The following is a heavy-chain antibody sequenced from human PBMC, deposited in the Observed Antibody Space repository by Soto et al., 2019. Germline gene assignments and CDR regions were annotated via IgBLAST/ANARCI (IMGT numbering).Heavy chain of an antibody. CDR1: GYTFTSYG. CDR3: ARGYSGYDLDY. D-gene: IGHD5-12*01. Sequence: ASVKVSCKASGYTFTSYGISWVRQAPGQGLEWMGWISAYNGNTNYAQKFQGRVTITADESTSTAYMELSSLRSEDTAVYYCARGYSGYDLDYWGQGTLVTVSS. CDR2: ISAYNGNT. V-gene: IGHV1-18*01. J-gene: IGHJ4*02.